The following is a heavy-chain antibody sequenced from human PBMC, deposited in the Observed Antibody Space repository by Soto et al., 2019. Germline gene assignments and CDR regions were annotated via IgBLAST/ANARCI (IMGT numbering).Heavy chain of an antibody. V-gene: IGHV3-23*01. CDR1: FTFSSYA. CDR3: AKGQGSYPYYYGMVV. D-gene: IGHD3-10*01. J-gene: IGHJ6*02. CDR2: ISGSGGST. Sequence: GGSLRLSCAGFTFSSYAMSWVRQAPVRGLEWVSAISGSGGSTYYADSVKGRFTISRDNSKNTLYLQMNSLRAEDTAVYYCAKGQGSYPYYYGMVVWGQGTTVTVSS.